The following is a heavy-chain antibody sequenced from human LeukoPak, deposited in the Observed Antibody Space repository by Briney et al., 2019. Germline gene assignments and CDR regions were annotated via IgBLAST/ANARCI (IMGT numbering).Heavy chain of an antibody. D-gene: IGHD4-17*01. CDR1: GGSISSGGYY. V-gene: IGHV4-31*03. CDR2: IYYSGST. Sequence: PSETLFLTCTVSGGSISSGGYYWSWIRQHPGKGLEWIGYIYYSGSTYYNPSLKSRVTISVDTSKNQFSLKLSSVTAADTAVYYCARGFLYGDYVDYWGQGTLVTVSS. CDR3: ARGFLYGDYVDY. J-gene: IGHJ4*02.